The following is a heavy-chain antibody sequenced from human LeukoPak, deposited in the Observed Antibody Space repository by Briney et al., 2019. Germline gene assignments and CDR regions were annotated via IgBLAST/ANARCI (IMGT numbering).Heavy chain of an antibody. V-gene: IGHV4-59*08. CDR3: ARLIGSPSKFDY. J-gene: IGHJ4*02. D-gene: IGHD1-26*01. CDR2: IYYSGST. CDR1: GGSISGHY. Sequence: SETLSLTCTVSGGSISGHYWSWMRQPPGKGLEWTGYIYYSGSTNYNPSLKSRVTISVDTSKNQFSLKLSSVTAADTAVYYCARLIGSPSKFDYWGQGTLVTVFS.